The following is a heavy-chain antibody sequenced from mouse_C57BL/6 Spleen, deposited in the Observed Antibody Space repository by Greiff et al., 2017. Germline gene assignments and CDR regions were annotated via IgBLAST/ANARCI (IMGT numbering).Heavy chain of an antibody. V-gene: IGHV1-59*01. CDR3: ARGRYDYDWFAY. D-gene: IGHD2-4*01. CDR1: GYTFTSYW. J-gene: IGHJ3*01. Sequence: VQLQQPGAELVRPGTSVKLSCKASGYTFTSYWMHWVKQRPGQGLEWIGVIDPSDSYTNYNQKFKGKATLTVDTSSSTAYMQLSSLTSEDSAVYYCARGRYDYDWFAYWGQGTLVTVSA. CDR2: IDPSDSYT.